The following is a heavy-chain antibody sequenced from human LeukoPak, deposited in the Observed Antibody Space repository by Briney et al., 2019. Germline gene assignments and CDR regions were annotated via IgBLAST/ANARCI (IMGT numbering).Heavy chain of an antibody. D-gene: IGHD3-10*01. CDR2: IYYSGST. V-gene: IGHV4-34*01. J-gene: IGHJ3*02. Sequence: SETLSLICAVYGGSFSGYYWSWIRQPPGKGLEWIGTIYYSGSTYYNPSLKSRVTISADTSKNQFSLKLSSVTAADTAVYYCARRRALLWFGELSDAFDIWGQGTVVTVSS. CDR1: GGSFSGYY. CDR3: ARRRALLWFGELSDAFDI.